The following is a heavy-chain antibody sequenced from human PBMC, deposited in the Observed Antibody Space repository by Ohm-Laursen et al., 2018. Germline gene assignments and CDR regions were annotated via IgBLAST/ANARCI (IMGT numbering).Heavy chain of an antibody. D-gene: IGHD1-7*01. CDR2: IHASGST. V-gene: IGHV4-4*07. CDR3: ARDARVAGTSDAFEY. J-gene: IGHJ4*02. Sequence: SDTLSLTCFVSGGSISTYYWSWIRQSAGKGLEWIGRIHASGSTNYNPSLKSRVSLSHDTSKNQFFLKTTSVTAADTAVYYCARDARVAGTSDAFEYWGQGTLVTVTS. CDR1: GGSISTYY.